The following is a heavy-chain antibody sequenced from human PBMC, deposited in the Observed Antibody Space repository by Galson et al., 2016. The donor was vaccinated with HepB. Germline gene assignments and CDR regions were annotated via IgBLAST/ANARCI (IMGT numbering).Heavy chain of an antibody. CDR2: IIPIFHNV. D-gene: IGHD2-15*01. CDR3: ATKPRYCSGENCYYFGMDV. J-gene: IGHJ6*02. Sequence: SVKVSCKASGYTFTGYYLHWVRQAPGQGLEWMGGIIPIFHNVKSAQKFQGRVIITADASTSTAYMELSSLRPEDTAVYYCATKPRYCSGENCYYFGMDVWGQGTTVTVSS. V-gene: IGHV1-69*13. CDR1: GYTFTGYY.